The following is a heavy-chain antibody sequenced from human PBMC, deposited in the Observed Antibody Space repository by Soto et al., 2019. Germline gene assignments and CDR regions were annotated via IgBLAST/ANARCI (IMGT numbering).Heavy chain of an antibody. CDR2: ISGGGDTT. CDR3: AKGRGGSVRLTPRVDF. D-gene: IGHD3-10*01. Sequence: EVQLLESGGGLVQPGVSLRLSCAASGFTFNNYAMTWFLQAPGKGLEWVSAISGGGDTTSYADSVKGRFTVSRDGYKNTLYLQMSSLRVEDTALYYCAKGRGGSVRLTPRVDFWGQGTLVTVSS. V-gene: IGHV3-23*01. J-gene: IGHJ4*02. CDR1: GFTFNNYA.